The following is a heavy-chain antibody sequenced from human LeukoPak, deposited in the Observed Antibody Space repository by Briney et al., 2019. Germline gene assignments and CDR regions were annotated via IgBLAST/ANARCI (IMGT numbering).Heavy chain of an antibody. CDR1: GFTFSDYA. Sequence: PGGSLRLACAASGFTFSDYAMSWGRQAPGGEVEWGSAVNDGGGNTYYADSVKGGFTISRDNSKNTLYLQMNSLRAEDTAMYYCAKQKGYCSRGSCYSENWGQGTLVTVSS. CDR2: VNDGGGNT. CDR3: AKQKGYCSRGSCYSEN. J-gene: IGHJ4*02. D-gene: IGHD2-15*01. V-gene: IGHV3-23*01.